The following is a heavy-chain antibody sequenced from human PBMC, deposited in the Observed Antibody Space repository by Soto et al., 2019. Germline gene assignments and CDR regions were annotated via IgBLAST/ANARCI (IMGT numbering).Heavy chain of an antibody. CDR1: GFTFDDYA. CDR2: ISWNSGSI. CDR3: AKDLVGASRFTLHL. V-gene: IGHV3-9*01. Sequence: PGGSLRLSCAASGFTFDDYAMHWVRQAPGKGLEWVSGISWNSGSIGYADSVKGRLTISRDNAKNSLYLQMNSLRAEDTALYYCAKDLVGASRFTLHLWGRGTQVTVSS. D-gene: IGHD1-26*01. J-gene: IGHJ2*01.